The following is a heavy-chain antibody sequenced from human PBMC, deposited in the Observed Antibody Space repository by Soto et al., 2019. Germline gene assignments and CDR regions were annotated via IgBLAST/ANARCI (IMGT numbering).Heavy chain of an antibody. CDR1: GFTFSSYS. V-gene: IGHV3-21*01. J-gene: IGHJ6*02. D-gene: IGHD2-15*01. CDR2: ISSSSSYI. Sequence: KPGGSLRLSCAASGFTFSSYSMNWVRQAPGKGLEWVSSISSSSSYIYYADSVKGRFTISRDNAKNSLYLKMNSLRAEDTAVYYCAMGRYCSGGSCYPPDYYYGMDVWGQGTTVTVSS. CDR3: AMGRYCSGGSCYPPDYYYGMDV.